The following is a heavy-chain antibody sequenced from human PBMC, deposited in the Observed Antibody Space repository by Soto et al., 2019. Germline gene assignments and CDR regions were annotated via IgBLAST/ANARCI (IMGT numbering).Heavy chain of an antibody. D-gene: IGHD5-12*01. Sequence: TSETLSLTCAVSGGPISRGGYSWSWIRQPPGKGLEWIWYIYHSGSTYYNPSLKSRVTISVDRSKNQFSLKLSSVTAADTAVYYCSRVSIGYSGYDGGYWFDPWGQGTLVTVSS. CDR1: GGPISRGGYS. CDR2: IYHSGST. J-gene: IGHJ5*02. V-gene: IGHV4-30-2*01. CDR3: SRVSIGYSGYDGGYWFDP.